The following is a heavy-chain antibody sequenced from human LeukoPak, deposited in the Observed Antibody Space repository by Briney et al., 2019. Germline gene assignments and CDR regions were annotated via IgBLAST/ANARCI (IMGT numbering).Heavy chain of an antibody. CDR3: TRGRGGTIVRGYMDY. V-gene: IGHV1-8*01. CDR2: MNSNSGNT. D-gene: IGHD3-10*01. Sequence: ASVKVSCKASGYTFINYDIMWVRQAPGQGLEWMGWMNSNSGNTGYAQKFQGRVTMTRDTSMSTAYMELSSLRFEDTAVYYCTRGRGGTIVRGYMDYWGQGTLVTVSS. J-gene: IGHJ4*02. CDR1: GYTFINYD.